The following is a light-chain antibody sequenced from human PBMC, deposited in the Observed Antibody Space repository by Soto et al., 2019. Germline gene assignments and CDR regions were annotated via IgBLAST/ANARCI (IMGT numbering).Light chain of an antibody. J-gene: IGLJ3*02. CDR2: DNN. CDR3: QSYDSRLSGVV. V-gene: IGLV1-40*01. Sequence: QSVLTQPPSVSGAPGQRVTISCTGSSSNIGAGYDVHWYQQLPGTAPKLLIYDNNNRPSGVPDRFSGSKSGTSASLAITGVQAEDEADYYCQSYDSRLSGVVFGGGTKLTVL. CDR1: SSNIGAGYD.